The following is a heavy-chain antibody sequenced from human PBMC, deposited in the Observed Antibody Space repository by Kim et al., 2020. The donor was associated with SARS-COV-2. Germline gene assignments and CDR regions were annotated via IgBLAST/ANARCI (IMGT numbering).Heavy chain of an antibody. D-gene: IGHD3-9*01. CDR3: AKVPNYDILTGYSHYYSYDGLDV. CDR2: LSNSGGST. CDR1: GFTFSSYA. J-gene: IGHJ6*02. Sequence: GGSLRLSCAASGFTFSSYAMSWVRQAPGKGLEWVSGLSNSGGSTYYADSVKGRFTISRDNSKNTLYLQMNSLRAEDTAVYYCAKVPNYDILTGYSHYYSYDGLDVWGQGTTVTVSS. V-gene: IGHV3-23*01.